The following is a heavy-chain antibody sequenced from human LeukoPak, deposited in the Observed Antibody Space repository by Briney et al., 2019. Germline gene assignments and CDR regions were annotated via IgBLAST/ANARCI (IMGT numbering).Heavy chain of an antibody. V-gene: IGHV3-30*02. Sequence: PGGSLRLSCAASGFTFSSYGMHWVRQAPGKGLEWVAFIRYDGSNKYYADSVKGRFTISRDNSKNTLYLQMNSLRAEDTTVYYCAKEGTASKPSDLDHWGRGILVTVSS. CDR3: AKEGTASKPSDLDH. J-gene: IGHJ4*02. D-gene: IGHD1/OR15-1a*01. CDR2: IRYDGSNK. CDR1: GFTFSSYG.